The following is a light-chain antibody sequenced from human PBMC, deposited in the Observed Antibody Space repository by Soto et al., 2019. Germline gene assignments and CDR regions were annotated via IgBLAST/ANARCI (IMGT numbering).Light chain of an antibody. CDR3: SSYAGSNWYV. CDR1: NRDVGGYNY. CDR2: EVN. Sequence: LTPPPPPSRSPGPSITLPLPRTNRDVGGYNYVSWYQQYPGKAPKLIIYEVNERPSGVPDRFSGSKSGNTASLTVSGLQTADEADYYCSSYAGSNWYVFGTGTKVTVL. V-gene: IGLV2-8*01. J-gene: IGLJ1*01.